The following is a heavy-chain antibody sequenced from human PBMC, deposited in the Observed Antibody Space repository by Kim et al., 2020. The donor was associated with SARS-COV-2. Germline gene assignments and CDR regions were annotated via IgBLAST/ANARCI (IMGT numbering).Heavy chain of an antibody. J-gene: IGHJ5*02. CDR1: GYTFTSYA. CDR2: INAGNGNT. D-gene: IGHD4-17*01. Sequence: ASVKVSCKASGYTFTSYAMHWVRQAPGQRLEWMGWINAGNGNTKYSQKFQGRVTITRDTSASTAYMELSSLRSEDTAVYYCARYTGPVTTIVGPGSWFDPWGQGTLVTVSS. CDR3: ARYTGPVTTIVGPGSWFDP. V-gene: IGHV1-3*01.